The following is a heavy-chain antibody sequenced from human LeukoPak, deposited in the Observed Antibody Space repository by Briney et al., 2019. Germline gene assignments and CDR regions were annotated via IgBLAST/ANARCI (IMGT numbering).Heavy chain of an antibody. J-gene: IGHJ5*02. CDR2: IYYSGST. CDR3: AGSIRWFDP. V-gene: IGHV4-59*01. CDR1: GGSISSYY. Sequence: PSETLSPTCTVSGGSISSYYWSWIRQPPGKGLEWIGYIYYSGSTNYNPSLKSRVTISVDTSKNQFSLKLSSVTAADTAVYYCAGSIRWFDPWGQGTLVTVSS. D-gene: IGHD5-24*01.